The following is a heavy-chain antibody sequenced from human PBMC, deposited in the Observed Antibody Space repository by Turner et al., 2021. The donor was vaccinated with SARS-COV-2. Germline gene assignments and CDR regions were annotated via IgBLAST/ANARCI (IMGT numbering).Heavy chain of an antibody. CDR2: IIPIFGTA. V-gene: IGHV1-69*01. J-gene: IGHJ4*02. D-gene: IGHD1-26*01. Sequence: QVQLVQSGAEVKKPGSSVKVSCKASGGTFSSSAISWVRQAPGQGLEWMGGIIPIFGTATYARKFQGRGTITADESTRTVYRERSSVRAEDTAVYYCARDWAGCYNYWGQGTLVTVSS. CDR3: ARDWAGCYNY. CDR1: GGTFSSSA.